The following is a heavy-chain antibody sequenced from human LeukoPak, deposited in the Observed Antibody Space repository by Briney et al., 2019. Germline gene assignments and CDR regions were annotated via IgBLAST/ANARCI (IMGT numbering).Heavy chain of an antibody. D-gene: IGHD6-6*01. CDR1: GFPFSDYY. V-gene: IGHV3-11*04. J-gene: IGHJ6*03. CDR2: ISSSGDTI. CDR3: ARDIEYSSSSSYYYYYMDV. Sequence: GSLRLSCAASGFPFSDYYMSWIRQAPGKGLEWVSYISSSGDTIYYADSVKGRFTISRDNAKNSLYLQMNSLRAEDTAVYYCARDIEYSSSSSYYYYYMDVWGKGTTVTVSS.